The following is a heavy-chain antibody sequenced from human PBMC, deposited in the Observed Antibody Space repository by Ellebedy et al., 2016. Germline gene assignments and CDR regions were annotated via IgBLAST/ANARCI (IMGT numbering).Heavy chain of an antibody. CDR1: GFTFSSYG. J-gene: IGHJ6*02. CDR3: ARDRIQDYGMDV. CDR2: IWYDGSNK. V-gene: IGHV3-33*08. Sequence: GESLKISCAASGFTFSSYGMHWVRQAPGKGLEWVAVIWYDGSNKYYADSVKGRFTISRDNSKNTLYLQMNSLRAEDTAVYYCARDRIQDYGMDVWGQGTTVTVSS.